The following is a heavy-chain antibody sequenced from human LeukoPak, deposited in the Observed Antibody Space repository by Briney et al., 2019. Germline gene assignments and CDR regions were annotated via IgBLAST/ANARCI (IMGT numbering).Heavy chain of an antibody. J-gene: IGHJ1*01. Sequence: ASVKVSCKASGYTFTSYYMHWARQAPGQGLEWMGIINPSGGSTSYAQKFQGRVTMTRDTSTSTVYMELSSLRSEDTAVYYCARGIRGDYYDSSGYFQHWGQGTLVTVSS. CDR3: ARGIRGDYYDSSGYFQH. D-gene: IGHD3-22*01. CDR2: INPSGGST. CDR1: GYTFTSYY. V-gene: IGHV1-46*01.